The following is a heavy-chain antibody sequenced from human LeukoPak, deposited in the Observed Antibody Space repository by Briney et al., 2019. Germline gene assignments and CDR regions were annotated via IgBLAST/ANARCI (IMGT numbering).Heavy chain of an antibody. CDR2: IRGRGNYV. V-gene: IGHV3-23*01. D-gene: IGHD5-12*01. Sequence: PGGSLRLSCAASGFTFSSYAMSWVRQAPGKGLEWVSSIRGRGNYVYYADSVKGRFTISRDNSKNTLYLQMNSLRADDTAVYYCAKGGLYSGYDLSFEYWGQGALVTVSS. J-gene: IGHJ4*02. CDR3: AKGGLYSGYDLSFEY. CDR1: GFTFSSYA.